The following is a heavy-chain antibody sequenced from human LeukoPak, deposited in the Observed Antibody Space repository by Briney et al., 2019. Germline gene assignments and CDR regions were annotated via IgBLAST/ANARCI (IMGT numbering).Heavy chain of an antibody. Sequence: PGGSLRLSCAASGFTFSDYYRSWIRQPPGKGLECIGSIYYSGSTYYNPSLKSRVTISVDTSKNQFSLKLSSVTAADTAVYYCARQHFRRAFDIWGQGTMVTVSS. D-gene: IGHD3-3*02. CDR2: IYYSGST. CDR1: GFTFSDYY. CDR3: ARQHFRRAFDI. J-gene: IGHJ3*02. V-gene: IGHV4-39*01.